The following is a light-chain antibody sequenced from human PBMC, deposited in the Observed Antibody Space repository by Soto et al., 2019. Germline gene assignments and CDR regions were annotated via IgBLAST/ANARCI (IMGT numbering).Light chain of an antibody. CDR3: QQYYITPLT. V-gene: IGKV4-1*01. CDR2: WAS. Sequence: DIVMTQSPDSLAVSLGERATINCKSSQSVLYSSNNKNYLAWYQQKPGQPPKLLIYWASTRESGVPDRFSGGGFGTDFTLTISSLQAEDVAVYYCQQYYITPLTFGGGTKVEIK. CDR1: QSVLYSSNNKNY. J-gene: IGKJ4*01.